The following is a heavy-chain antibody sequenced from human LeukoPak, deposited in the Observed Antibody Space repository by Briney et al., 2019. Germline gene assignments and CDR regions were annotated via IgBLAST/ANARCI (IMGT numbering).Heavy chain of an antibody. CDR1: GGSFSGYY. CDR2: INHSGSI. V-gene: IGHV4-34*01. CDR3: ARARSGKWGFDY. D-gene: IGHD1-26*01. Sequence: SETLSLTCTVYGGSFSGYYWSWIRQPPGRGLEWIGEINHSGSINYNPSLKSRVTISVDTSKNQFSLKLSSVTAADTAVYYCARARSGKWGFDYWGQGTLVTVSS. J-gene: IGHJ4*02.